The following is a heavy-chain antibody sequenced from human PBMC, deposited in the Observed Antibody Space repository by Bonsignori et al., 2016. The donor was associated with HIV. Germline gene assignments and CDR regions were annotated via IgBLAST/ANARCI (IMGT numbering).Heavy chain of an antibody. D-gene: IGHD5-12*01. J-gene: IGHJ3*02. CDR2: IYHSGST. Sequence: PGKGLEWIGSIYHSGSTYYNPSLKSRVTISVDTSKNQFSLKLSSVTAADTAVYYCARRRGLYSGYDKRGAFDIWGQGTMVTVSS. V-gene: IGHV4-38-2*01. CDR3: ARRRGLYSGYDKRGAFDI.